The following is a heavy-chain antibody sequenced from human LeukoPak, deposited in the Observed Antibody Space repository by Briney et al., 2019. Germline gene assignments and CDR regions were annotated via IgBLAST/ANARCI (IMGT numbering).Heavy chain of an antibody. CDR1: GYTFTSYY. V-gene: IGHV1-46*01. CDR3: ARGHYYDSSGYYGNEHKDFDY. Sequence: PRASVKVSCKASGYTFTSYYMRWVRQAPGQGLEWMGIINPSGGSTGYAQKFQGRVTMTRDMSTSTVDKELSSLRSEDTAVYYCARGHYYDSSGYYGNEHKDFDYWGQGTLVTVSS. CDR2: INPSGGST. D-gene: IGHD3-22*01. J-gene: IGHJ4*02.